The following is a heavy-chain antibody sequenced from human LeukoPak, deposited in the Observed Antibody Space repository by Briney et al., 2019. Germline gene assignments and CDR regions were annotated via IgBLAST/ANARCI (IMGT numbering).Heavy chain of an antibody. CDR1: GGSISNYY. V-gene: IGHV4-59*01. D-gene: IGHD1-26*01. J-gene: IGHJ4*02. CDR2: IYHSGST. Sequence: SETLSLTCIVSGGSISNYYRSWIRQPPGKGLEWIGHIYHSGSTNYNPSLKSRVTISVDTSKNQFSLKLSSVTAADTAVYYCARVRGSFHQHFDYWGQGTLVTVSS. CDR3: ARVRGSFHQHFDY.